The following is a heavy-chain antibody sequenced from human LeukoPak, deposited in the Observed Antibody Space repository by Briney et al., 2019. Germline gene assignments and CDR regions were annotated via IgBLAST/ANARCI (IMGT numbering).Heavy chain of an antibody. CDR2: ISAYNGNT. CDR1: GYTFTSYG. CDR3: ARDLSLEVADVTHFDY. J-gene: IGHJ4*02. V-gene: IGHV1-18*01. D-gene: IGHD2-15*01. Sequence: ASVKVSCKASGYTFTSYGISWVRQAPGQGLEGMGWISAYNGNTNHAQKLQGRVTMTTDTSTSTAYMELRSLRSDDTAVYYCARDLSLEVADVTHFDYWGQGTLVTVSS.